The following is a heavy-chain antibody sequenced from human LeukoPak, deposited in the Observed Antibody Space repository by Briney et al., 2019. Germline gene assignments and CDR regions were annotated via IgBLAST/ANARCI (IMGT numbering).Heavy chain of an antibody. V-gene: IGHV1-2*04. CDR3: ARGLQVEAATLYAFDI. D-gene: IGHD2-15*01. CDR1: GYTFTGYY. J-gene: IGHJ3*02. CDR2: INPNSGGT. Sequence: GASVKVSCKASGYTFTGYYMHWVRQAPGQGLEWMGWINPNSGGTNYAQKFQGWVTMTRDTSISTAYMELSRLRSDDTAVYHCARGLQVEAATLYAFDIWGQGTMVTVSS.